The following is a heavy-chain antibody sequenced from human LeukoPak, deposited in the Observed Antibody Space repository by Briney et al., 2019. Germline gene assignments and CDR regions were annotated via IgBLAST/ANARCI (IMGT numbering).Heavy chain of an antibody. D-gene: IGHD3-22*01. Sequence: SETLSLTCTVSGGSISSYYWSWIRQPAGKGLEWIGRISSSGSTNYNPSLKSRVTISVDTSKNQFSLKLSPVTAADTAVYFCARGPYSYDSSGAFDIWGQGTMVTVSS. J-gene: IGHJ3*02. CDR1: GGSISSYY. V-gene: IGHV4-4*07. CDR2: ISSSGST. CDR3: ARGPYSYDSSGAFDI.